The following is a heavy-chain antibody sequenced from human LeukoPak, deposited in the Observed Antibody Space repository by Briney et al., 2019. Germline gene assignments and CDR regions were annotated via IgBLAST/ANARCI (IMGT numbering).Heavy chain of an antibody. D-gene: IGHD3-22*01. V-gene: IGHV4-30-4*01. CDR1: GGSISSGDYY. CDR2: IYYSGST. Sequence: SSETLSLTCTVSGGSISSGDYYWSWIRQPPGKGPEWIGYIYYSGSTYYNPSLKSRVTISVDTSKNQFSLKLSSVTAADTAVYYCARVSAPYDSSGYYYLFDYWGQGTLVTVSS. CDR3: ARVSAPYDSSGYYYLFDY. J-gene: IGHJ4*02.